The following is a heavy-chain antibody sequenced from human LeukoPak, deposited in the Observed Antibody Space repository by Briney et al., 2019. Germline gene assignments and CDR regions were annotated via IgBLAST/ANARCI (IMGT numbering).Heavy chain of an antibody. J-gene: IGHJ4*02. V-gene: IGHV3-33*06. CDR3: AKVQSYNWNYVDY. Sequence: GGSLRLSCAASGFTFSSYGMHWVRQAPGKGLEWVAVIWYDGSNKYYADSVKGRFTISRDNSKNTLYLQMNTLGAEDTAVYYCAKVQSYNWNYVDYWGQGTLVTVSS. D-gene: IGHD1-20*01. CDR1: GFTFSSYG. CDR2: IWYDGSNK.